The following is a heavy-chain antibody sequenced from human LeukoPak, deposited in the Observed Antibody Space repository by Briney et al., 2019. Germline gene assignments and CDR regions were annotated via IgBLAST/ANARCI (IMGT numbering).Heavy chain of an antibody. Sequence: SETLSLTCTVSGGSISSSSYYWGWIRQPPGKGLEWIGSIYYSGSTYYNPSLKSRVTISVDRSKNQFSLKLSSVTAADTAMYYCARADNWNLDYWGQGTLVTVSS. CDR2: IYYSGST. CDR3: ARADNWNLDY. J-gene: IGHJ4*02. V-gene: IGHV4-39*07. D-gene: IGHD1-1*01. CDR1: GGSISSSSYY.